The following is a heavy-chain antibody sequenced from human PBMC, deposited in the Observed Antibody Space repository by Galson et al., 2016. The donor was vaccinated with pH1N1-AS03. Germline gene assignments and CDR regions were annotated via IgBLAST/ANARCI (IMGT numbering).Heavy chain of an antibody. Sequence: STQYWSWIRQSPGKGLEWIGYLYYGGENKYNPTLKSRVTVSGDTSKNQVSLSVSSVTAADTAVYYCARTNYYHSSGDYWGQGTLVTVSS. V-gene: IGHV4-59*11. CDR2: LYYGGEN. J-gene: IGHJ4*02. D-gene: IGHD3-22*01. CDR3: ARTNYYHSSGDY. CDR1: STQY.